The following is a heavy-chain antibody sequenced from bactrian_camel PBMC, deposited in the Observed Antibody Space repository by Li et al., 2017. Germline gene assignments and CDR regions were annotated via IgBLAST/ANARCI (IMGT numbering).Heavy chain of an antibody. CDR3: AADPQWWHLMANYNY. Sequence: VESGGGSVEAGGSLRLSCAYSGDTQNTAYMAWFRQFPGKDREGVAAIHRDGRTKYGDRVKGRFTISKDNSERTLYLQTDSLKPEDTATYYCAADPQWWHLMANYNYWGQGTQVTVS. J-gene: IGHJ4*01. V-gene: IGHV3S53*01. CDR2: IHRDGRT. D-gene: IGHD7*01. CDR1: GDTQNTAY.